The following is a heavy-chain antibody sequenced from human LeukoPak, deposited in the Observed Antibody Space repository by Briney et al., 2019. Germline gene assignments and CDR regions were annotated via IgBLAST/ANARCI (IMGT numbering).Heavy chain of an antibody. J-gene: IGHJ4*02. CDR2: ISVSNDST. CDR3: AKDRYCRSTNCPYDY. Sequence: GGSLRLSCAASGFTSSDYTMNWVRQAPGKGLEWVSGISVSNDSTYYADSVKGRFTMSRDNSNNMLYLQMNSLRAEDTAVYYCAKDRYCRSTNCPYDYWGQGTLVTVSS. V-gene: IGHV3-23*01. CDR1: GFTSSDYT. D-gene: IGHD2-2*01.